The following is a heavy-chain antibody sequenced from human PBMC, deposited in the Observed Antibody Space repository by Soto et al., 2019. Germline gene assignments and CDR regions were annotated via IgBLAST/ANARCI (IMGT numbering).Heavy chain of an antibody. J-gene: IGHJ3*02. Sequence: GGSLRLSCAGSGFTFSSYWMHWVRQAPGKGLVWVSRVNPDGSATKYADSVKGRITVSRDNAKNTMSLQMYSLRGDDTAVYYCARVLKSSGWDNDVFDIWGQGAMVTVS. CDR3: ARVLKSSGWDNDVFDI. CDR2: VNPDGSAT. D-gene: IGHD6-19*01. V-gene: IGHV3-74*01. CDR1: GFTFSSYW.